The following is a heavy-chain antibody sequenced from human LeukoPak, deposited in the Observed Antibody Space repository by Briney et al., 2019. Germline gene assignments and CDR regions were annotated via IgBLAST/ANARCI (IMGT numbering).Heavy chain of an antibody. J-gene: IGHJ4*02. Sequence: PGGSLRLSCAASGFTFSSYEINWVRQAPGKGLEWVSYISSSGSTIKYADSVKGRFTISRGNAKNSLYLQMNSLRAEDTALYYCARDKLGGYGPFDYWGQGTLVTVSS. V-gene: IGHV3-48*03. CDR3: ARDKLGGYGPFDY. CDR2: ISSSGSTI. CDR1: GFTFSSYE. D-gene: IGHD5-12*01.